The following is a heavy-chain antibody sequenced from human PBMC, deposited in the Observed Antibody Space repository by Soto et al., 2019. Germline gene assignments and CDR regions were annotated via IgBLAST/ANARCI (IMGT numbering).Heavy chain of an antibody. J-gene: IGHJ3*02. CDR1: GFTFSNYA. V-gene: IGHV3-23*01. CDR2: ISGRGGST. Sequence: GGSLRLSCTASGFTFSNYAMSWVRQAPDKGLEWVSAISGRGGSTYYADSVKGRFTISRDNSKNMLFLQMNSLRAEDTALYYCARSYRPYYDYVWGSYRYDAFDIWGQGTMVTVS. D-gene: IGHD3-16*02. CDR3: ARSYRPYYDYVWGSYRYDAFDI.